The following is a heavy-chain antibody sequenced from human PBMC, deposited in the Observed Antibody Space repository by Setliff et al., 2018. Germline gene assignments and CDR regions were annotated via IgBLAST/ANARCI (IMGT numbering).Heavy chain of an antibody. CDR2: ISSSSSYI. Sequence: PGGSLRLSCAASGFTFSSYSMNWVRQAPGKGLEWVSSISSSSSYIYYADSVKGRFTISRDNSKNTLYLQMNSLRAEDTAVYYCAKDQAFLEWLFDYWGQGTLVTVSS. CDR3: AKDQAFLEWLFDY. D-gene: IGHD3-3*02. CDR1: GFTFSSYS. J-gene: IGHJ4*02. V-gene: IGHV3-21*01.